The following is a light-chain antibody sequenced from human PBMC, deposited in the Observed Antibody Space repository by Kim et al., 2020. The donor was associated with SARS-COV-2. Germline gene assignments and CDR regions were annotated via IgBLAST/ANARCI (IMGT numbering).Light chain of an antibody. CDR2: MGS. Sequence: QAANTCTSRHSLLQRNGYNYLAWYLQKPAQAPQLVFYMGSNRASGVPDRFRGSGSGTDFTLKISRVEAEYVGVNNCMQTLQAPPYSLGQGTKLEI. CDR3: MQTLQAPPYS. J-gene: IGKJ2*03. CDR1: HSLLQRNGYNY. V-gene: IGKV2-28*01.